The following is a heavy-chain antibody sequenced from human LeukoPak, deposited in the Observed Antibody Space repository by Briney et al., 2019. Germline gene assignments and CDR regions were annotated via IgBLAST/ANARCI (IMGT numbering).Heavy chain of an antibody. CDR1: GFTVSSNS. V-gene: IGHV3-53*01. CDR2: IYSDNT. D-gene: IGHD3-10*01. Sequence: PGGSLRLSCTVSGFTVSSNSMSWVRQAPGKGLEWVSFIYSDNTHYSDSVKGRFTISRDNSKNTLYLQMNSLRAEDTAVYYCARVLSGRGSLYSYYYYMGVWGKGTTVTISS. J-gene: IGHJ6*03. CDR3: ARVLSGRGSLYSYYYYMGV.